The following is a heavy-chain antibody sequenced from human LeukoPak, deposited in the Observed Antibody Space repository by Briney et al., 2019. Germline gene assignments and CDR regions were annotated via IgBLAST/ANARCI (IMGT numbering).Heavy chain of an antibody. V-gene: IGHV3-23*01. CDR3: AKAPRFGDHATEYYYYYMHV. CDR2: ISSSGVDT. D-gene: IGHD3-16*01. CDR1: EFTFTNYA. J-gene: IGHJ6*03. Sequence: GGTLRLSCAASEFTFTNYAMAWVRQGPGKGLEWVSSISSSGVDTYYADSVKGRFTVSRDNSKNTLYLQMNSLRADDTAVYYCAKAPRFGDHATEYYYYYMHVWGKGTTVTVSS.